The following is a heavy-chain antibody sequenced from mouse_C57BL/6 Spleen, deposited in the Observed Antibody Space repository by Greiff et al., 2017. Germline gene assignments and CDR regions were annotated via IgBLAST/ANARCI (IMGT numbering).Heavy chain of an antibody. Sequence: FHLPSSAHCLPKPLLNLSLTCSVTGYSITSDYWNWIRKFPGNKLEYMGYISYSGSTYYNPSLKSRISITRDTSKNQYYLQLNSVTTEDTATYYCARTTVDYLDYWGQGTTLTVSS. CDR1: GYSITSDY. CDR2: ISYSGST. D-gene: IGHD1-1*01. CDR3: ARTTVDYLDY. V-gene: IGHV3-8*01. J-gene: IGHJ2*01.